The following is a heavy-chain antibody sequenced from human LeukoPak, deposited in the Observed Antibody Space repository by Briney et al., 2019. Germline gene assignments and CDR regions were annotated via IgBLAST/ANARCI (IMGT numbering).Heavy chain of an antibody. CDR2: ISYDGSNK. CDR1: GLTFSSYG. V-gene: IGHV3-30*03. Sequence: GRSLRLSCAASGLTFSSYGMHWVRQAPGKGLEWVAVISYDGSNKYYADSVKGRFTISRDNSKNTLYLQMNSLRAEDTAVYYCARATYKMTHGYWGQGTLVTVSS. CDR3: ARATYKMTHGY. J-gene: IGHJ4*02. D-gene: IGHD5-24*01.